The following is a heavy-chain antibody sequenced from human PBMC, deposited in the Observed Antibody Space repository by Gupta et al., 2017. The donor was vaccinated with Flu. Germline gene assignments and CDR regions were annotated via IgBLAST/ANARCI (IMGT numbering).Heavy chain of an antibody. CDR1: GVSITSDGYS. V-gene: IGHV4-31*03. D-gene: IGHD5-12*01. J-gene: IGHJ4*02. Sequence: QVQLQESGPGLLTPSQTLSLTCSVSGVSITSDGYSWTGIRQHPGKGLEWNAYVYYSGTTYYIPSLRSRLTLSPDTSQNQFSLHLTSVTPADTAVYYCASGHGYNYAFGDWGQGTLVTVSS. CDR3: ASGHGYNYAFGD. CDR2: VYYSGTT.